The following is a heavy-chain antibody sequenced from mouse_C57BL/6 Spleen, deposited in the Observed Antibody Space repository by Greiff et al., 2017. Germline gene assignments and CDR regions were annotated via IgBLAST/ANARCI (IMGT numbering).Heavy chain of an antibody. CDR1: GFNIKDYY. D-gene: IGHD2-4*01. Sequence: VQLQQSGAELVRPGASVKLSCTASGFNIKDYYMHWVKQRPEQGLEWIGRIDPEDGDTEYAPKFQGKATMTADTSSNTAYLQLSSLTSEDTAVYYCTTVRVYYDYDGAYWGQGTLVTVSA. CDR3: TTVRVYYDYDGAY. CDR2: IDPEDGDT. J-gene: IGHJ3*01. V-gene: IGHV14-1*01.